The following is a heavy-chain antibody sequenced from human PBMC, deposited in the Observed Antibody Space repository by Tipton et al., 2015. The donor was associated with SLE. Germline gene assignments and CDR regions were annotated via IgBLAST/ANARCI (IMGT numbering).Heavy chain of an antibody. D-gene: IGHD3-3*01. CDR2: MYYSGST. CDR3: ARGLPTAYDFWSGYLCYFDY. Sequence: GLVKPSETLSLTCTVSGGSISSSSYYWGWIRQPPGKGLEWIGNMYYSGSTNYNPSLKSRVTISVDTSKNQFSLKLSSATAADTAVYYCARGLPTAYDFWSGYLCYFDYWGQGTLVTVSS. V-gene: IGHV4-39*07. CDR1: GGSISSSSYY. J-gene: IGHJ4*02.